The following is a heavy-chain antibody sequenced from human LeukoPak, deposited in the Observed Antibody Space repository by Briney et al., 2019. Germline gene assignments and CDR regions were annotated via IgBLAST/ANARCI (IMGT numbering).Heavy chain of an antibody. CDR2: ISSSSSYI. CDR3: ARERDRSGAFDS. J-gene: IGHJ3*02. D-gene: IGHD3-22*01. CDR1: GVTFSSYS. V-gene: IGHV3-21*01. Sequence: GGSLRLFCAASGVTFSSYSMNWVRQAPGKGLEWVSSISSSSSYIYYADSVKGRFTISRDNAKNSLYLQMNSLRAEDTAVYYCARERDRSGAFDSWGQGTMVTVSS.